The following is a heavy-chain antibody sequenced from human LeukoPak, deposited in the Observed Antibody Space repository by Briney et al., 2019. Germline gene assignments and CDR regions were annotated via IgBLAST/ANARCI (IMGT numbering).Heavy chain of an antibody. D-gene: IGHD3-3*01. J-gene: IGHJ4*02. CDR1: GFTFRSYG. Sequence: GGSPRLSCAASGFTFRSYGMHWVRQAPGEGLQWVAVIWYDGSNKYYADSVKGRFTISRDNSKNTLSLQMNSLRAVDTAVYYCARELPPLEKYYFDYWGQGTLVTVSS. CDR2: IWYDGSNK. V-gene: IGHV3-33*01. CDR3: ARELPPLEKYYFDY.